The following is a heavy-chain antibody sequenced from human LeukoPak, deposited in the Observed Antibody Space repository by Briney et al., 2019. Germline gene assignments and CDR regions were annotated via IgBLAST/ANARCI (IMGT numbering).Heavy chain of an antibody. J-gene: IGHJ3*02. CDR2: IYSGGST. Sequence: PGGSLRLSCAASGFTVSSNYMSWVRQAPGKGLEWVSVIYSGGSTYYADSVKGRFTISRDNSKNTLYLQMNSLRAEDTAVYYCAKDHLWEQPPLDAFDIWGQGTMVTVSS. V-gene: IGHV3-53*01. CDR1: GFTVSSNY. D-gene: IGHD1-26*01. CDR3: AKDHLWEQPPLDAFDI.